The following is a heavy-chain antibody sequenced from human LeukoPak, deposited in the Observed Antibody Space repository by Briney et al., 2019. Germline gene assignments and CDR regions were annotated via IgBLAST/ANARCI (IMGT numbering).Heavy chain of an antibody. J-gene: IGHJ6*02. V-gene: IGHV4-34*01. CDR1: GGSFSGYY. CDR2: INHSGST. CDR3: ARGRPLGGATYYYYYGMDV. D-gene: IGHD1-26*01. Sequence: SETLSLICAVYGGSFSGYYWSWIRQPPGKGLEWIGEINHSGSTNYNPSLKSRVTISVDTSKNQFSLKLTSVTAADTAVYYCARGRPLGGATYYYYYGMDVWGQGTTVTVSS.